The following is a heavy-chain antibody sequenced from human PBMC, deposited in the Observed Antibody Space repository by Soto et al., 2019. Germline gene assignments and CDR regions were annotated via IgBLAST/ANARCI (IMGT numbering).Heavy chain of an antibody. CDR2: IWYDGSKT. J-gene: IGHJ4*02. CDR1: GFAFSGYG. Sequence: GGSLRLSCAASGFAFSGYGMHWVRQAPGKGLEWVALIWYDGSKTYHADSVKGRFAISRDDSKSTLFLQMSSLRVDDTAVYYCLRYPATVTSYFDYWGQGALVTVSS. CDR3: LRYPATVTSYFDY. V-gene: IGHV3-33*01. D-gene: IGHD2-21*02.